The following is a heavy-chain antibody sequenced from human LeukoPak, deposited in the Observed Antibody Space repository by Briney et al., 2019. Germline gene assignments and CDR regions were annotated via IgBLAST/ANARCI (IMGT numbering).Heavy chain of an antibody. CDR1: GFTFSSYD. D-gene: IGHD3-9*01. J-gene: IGHJ4*02. CDR2: ISYDESHK. V-gene: IGHV3-30*03. CDR3: AREYDILTAPSPLDS. Sequence: GRSLTLSCAASGFTFSSYDMFWVRRPPGKGLEWVAVISYDESHKYYADSVKGRFTISRDNSQNTLYLQMNSLRLEDTAVYYCAREYDILTAPSPLDSWGQGTLVTVSS.